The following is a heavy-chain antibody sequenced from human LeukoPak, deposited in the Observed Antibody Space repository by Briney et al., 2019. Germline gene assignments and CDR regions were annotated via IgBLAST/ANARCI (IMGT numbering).Heavy chain of an antibody. D-gene: IGHD1-26*01. J-gene: IGHJ4*02. CDR3: ARDLLGNSGSYLRHPNGPPFDY. CDR1: GFTFSSYW. V-gene: IGHV3-74*01. CDR2: INSDGSST. Sequence: PGGSLRLSCAASGFTFSSYWMHWVRQAPGKGLVWVSRINSDGSSTSYADSVKGRFTISRDNAKNTLYLQMNSLRAKDTAVYYCARDLLGNSGSYLRHPNGPPFDYWGQGTLVTVSS.